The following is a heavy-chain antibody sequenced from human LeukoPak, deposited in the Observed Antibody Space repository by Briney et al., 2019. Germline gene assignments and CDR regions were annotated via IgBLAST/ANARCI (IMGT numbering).Heavy chain of an antibody. V-gene: IGHV1-18*04. CDR1: GYTFTCYY. Sequence: ASVKVSCKASGYTFTCYYMHWVRQAPGQGLEWMGWISTYNGNTRYTQKFQDRITMTTDTSTNTAYLELRNLRTDDTAVFYCTRGIQLELGTYVSDNWFDSWGQGTLVTVSS. CDR3: TRGIQLELGTYVSDNWFDS. D-gene: IGHD1-1*01. J-gene: IGHJ5*01. CDR2: ISTYNGNT.